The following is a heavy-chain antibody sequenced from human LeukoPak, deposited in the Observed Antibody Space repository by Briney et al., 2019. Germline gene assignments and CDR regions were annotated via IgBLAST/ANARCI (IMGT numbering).Heavy chain of an antibody. D-gene: IGHD2-2*01. CDR1: GFTFSSYA. CDR2: ISGGGGST. J-gene: IGHJ4*02. CDR3: AKDTVPAAIPFDY. Sequence: GGSLRLSCAASGFTFSSYAMSWVRQAPGKGLEWVSAISGGGGSTCYADSVKGRFTISRDNSKNTLYLQMNSLRAEDTAVYYCAKDTVPAAIPFDYWGQGTLVTVSS. V-gene: IGHV3-23*01.